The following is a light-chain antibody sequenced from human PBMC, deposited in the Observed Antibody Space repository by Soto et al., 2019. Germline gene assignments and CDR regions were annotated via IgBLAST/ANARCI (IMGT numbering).Light chain of an antibody. V-gene: IGKV3D-15*01. CDR3: QQYNIWPPIT. Sequence: EIVMTQSPATLSVSPGESAILSYRASQSISSNLAWYQQKPGQAPRRLIYGASTRATGIPARFSGSGSGTEFTLTISSVQSEDFAVYYCQQYNIWPPITFGQGTRLEI. CDR1: QSISSN. J-gene: IGKJ5*01. CDR2: GAS.